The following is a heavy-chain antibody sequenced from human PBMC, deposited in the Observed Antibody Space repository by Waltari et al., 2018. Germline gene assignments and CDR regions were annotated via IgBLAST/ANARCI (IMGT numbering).Heavy chain of an antibody. CDR1: GLNININY. CDR3: ARDHHVLRFSYGLDV. Sequence: EEQLVESGGGLVQPGGSLRLSCAVSGLNININYMSGVRQAPGKGLEWVSVIYSGGNTYYADSVKGRFIISRDTSKNTLYLQMNSLRAEDTAIYYCARDHHVLRFSYGLDVWGQGTTVTVSS. V-gene: IGHV3-66*01. J-gene: IGHJ6*02. D-gene: IGHD3-3*01. CDR2: IYSGGNT.